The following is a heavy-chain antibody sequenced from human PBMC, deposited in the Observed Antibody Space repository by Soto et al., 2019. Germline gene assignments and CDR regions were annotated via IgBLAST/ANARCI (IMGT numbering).Heavy chain of an antibody. CDR2: ISAYNGNT. D-gene: IGHD2-15*01. V-gene: IGHV1-18*04. CDR3: ARDGLVGVVVVADTPNDY. CDR1: GSTFTSYG. Sequence: ASVKVSCKASGSTFTSYGISWVRQAPGQGLEWMGWISAYNGNTNYAQKLQGRVTMTTDTSTSTAYMELRSLRSVDTAVYYCARDGLVGVVVVADTPNDYWGRGTLVTVSS. J-gene: IGHJ4*02.